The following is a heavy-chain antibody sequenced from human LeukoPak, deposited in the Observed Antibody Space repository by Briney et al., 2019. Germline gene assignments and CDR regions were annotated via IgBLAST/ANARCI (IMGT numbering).Heavy chain of an antibody. CDR2: IYHSGST. V-gene: IGHV4-38-2*02. Sequence: SETLSHTCTVSGYSISSGYYWGWIRQPPGKGLEWIGSIYHSGSTYYNPSLKSRVTISVDTSKNQFSLKLSSVTAADTAVYYCARDYYDSSGHTPLFDYWGQGTLVTVSS. D-gene: IGHD3-22*01. J-gene: IGHJ4*02. CDR1: GYSISSGYY. CDR3: ARDYYDSSGHTPLFDY.